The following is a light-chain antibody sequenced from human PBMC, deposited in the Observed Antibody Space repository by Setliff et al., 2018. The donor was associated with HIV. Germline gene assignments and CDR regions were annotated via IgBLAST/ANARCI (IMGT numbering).Light chain of an antibody. CDR3: SSYTSSSTDV. J-gene: IGLJ1*01. CDR1: SSDVGGYNY. V-gene: IGLV2-14*01. Sequence: QSVLTQPASVSGSPGQSITMSCTGTSSDVGGYNYVSWYQHHPGKAPKLMIYEVTNRPSGVSSRFSGSKSGNTASLTISGLQTEDEADYYCSSYTSSSTDVFGTGTKVTVL. CDR2: EVT.